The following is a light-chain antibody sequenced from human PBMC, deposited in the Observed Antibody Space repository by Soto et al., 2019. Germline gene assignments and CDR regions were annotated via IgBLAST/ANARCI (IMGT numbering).Light chain of an antibody. J-gene: IGLJ2*01. CDR2: DVS. CDR1: SSDVGGYNY. V-gene: IGLV2-14*01. Sequence: QSALTQPASVSGSPGQSITISCTGTSSDVGGYNYVSWYQQHPARAPKLMIYDVSDRPSGVSNRFSGSNSGNTASLTISGAQAEDEADYYCSSYTSSSTLMVFGRGTKVTVL. CDR3: SSYTSSSTLMV.